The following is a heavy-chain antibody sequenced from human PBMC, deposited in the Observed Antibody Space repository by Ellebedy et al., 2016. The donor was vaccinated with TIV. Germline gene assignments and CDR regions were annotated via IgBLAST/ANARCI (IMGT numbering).Heavy chain of an antibody. V-gene: IGHV3-49*03. Sequence: PGGSLRLSCTASGFRFGDYAMSWFRQAPGKGLEWVGFIRSRMYGEIPEYAASVKGRFTISRDDSQSIAYLQMNSLKIEDTAVYYCTRGQAPDWCSGGSCVTFHYALDLWGQGTTVTVSS. CDR2: IRSRMYGEIP. J-gene: IGHJ6*02. D-gene: IGHD2-15*01. CDR3: TRGQAPDWCSGGSCVTFHYALDL. CDR1: GFRFGDYA.